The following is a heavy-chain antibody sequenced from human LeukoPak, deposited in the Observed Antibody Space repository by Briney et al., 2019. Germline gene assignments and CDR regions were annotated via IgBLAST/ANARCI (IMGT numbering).Heavy chain of an antibody. CDR1: GFTFTSHA. CDR2: TSYDGSNT. D-gene: IGHD3-10*01. J-gene: IGHJ4*02. CDR3: AREGPSGSPPADF. Sequence: PGGSLRLSCAASGFTFTSHAMHWVRQAPGKGLEWVSITSYDGSNTYYAESVKGRFTISRDNSKNTLYLQMNSLRAEDTAVYYCAREGPSGSPPADFWGQGTLVTVSS. V-gene: IGHV3-30-3*01.